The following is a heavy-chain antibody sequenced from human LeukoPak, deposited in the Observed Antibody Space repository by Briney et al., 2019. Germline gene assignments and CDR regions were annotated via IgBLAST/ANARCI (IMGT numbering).Heavy chain of an antibody. CDR1: GGSISSGGYY. D-gene: IGHD6-6*01. CDR2: IYYSGST. Sequence: SETLSLTCTVSGGSISSGGYYWSWIRQHPGKGLEWIGYIYYSGSTYYNPSLKSRVTISVDTSKNQFSLKLSSVTAADTAVYYCAREFSSSFDYWGQGTLVTVSS. CDR3: AREFSSSFDY. J-gene: IGHJ4*02. V-gene: IGHV4-61*08.